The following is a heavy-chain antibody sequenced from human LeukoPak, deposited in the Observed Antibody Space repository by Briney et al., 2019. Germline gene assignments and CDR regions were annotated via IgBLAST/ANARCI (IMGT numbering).Heavy chain of an antibody. V-gene: IGHV3-21*01. D-gene: IGHD4-17*01. CDR1: GFTFSTYG. CDR2: ISGSTTYM. J-gene: IGHJ4*02. CDR3: ARAGGSTVSHSDY. Sequence: GGSLRLSCAASGFTFSTYGMDWVRQAPGRGLEWVSSISGSTTYMYYADSVKGRFTISKDNAKNSLYLQMNSLRAEDTAVYYCARAGGSTVSHSDYWGQGTLVTVSS.